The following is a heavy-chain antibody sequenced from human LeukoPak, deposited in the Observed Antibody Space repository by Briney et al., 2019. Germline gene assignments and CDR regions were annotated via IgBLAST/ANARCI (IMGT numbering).Heavy chain of an antibody. CDR1: GYTFTSYD. V-gene: IGHV1-8*01. CDR2: MNPNSGNT. D-gene: IGHD1-26*01. CDR3: ARGRSWVFDY. J-gene: IGHJ4*02. Sequence: ASVKLSCNASGYTFTSYDINWVRQATGQGLEWMGWMNPNSGNTGYAETFQGRVTMTRDTSINTAYMELSSLRFDDTAVYFCARGRSWVFDYWGQGTLVIVSS.